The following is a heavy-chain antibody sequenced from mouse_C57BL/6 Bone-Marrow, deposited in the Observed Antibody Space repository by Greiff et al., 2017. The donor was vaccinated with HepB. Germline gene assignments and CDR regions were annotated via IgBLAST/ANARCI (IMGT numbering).Heavy chain of an antibody. CDR2: IYPGSGST. D-gene: IGHD1-1*01. CDR3: ACQFITTVVPFDY. CDR1: GYTFTSYW. V-gene: IGHV1-55*01. J-gene: IGHJ2*01. Sequence: QVQLQQPGAELVKPGASVKMSCKASGYTFTSYWITWVKQRPGQGLEWIGDIYPGSGSTNYNEKFKSKATLTVDTSSSTAYMQLRSLTSEDSAVYYCACQFITTVVPFDYWGQGTTLTVSS.